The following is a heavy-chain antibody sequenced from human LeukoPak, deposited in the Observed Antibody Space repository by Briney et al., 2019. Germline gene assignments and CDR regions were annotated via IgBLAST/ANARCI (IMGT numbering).Heavy chain of an antibody. D-gene: IGHD3-22*01. J-gene: IGHJ3*02. CDR1: GVTFSNNA. CDR2: IIPIFHRT. Sequence: ASVKVSCKASGVTFSNNAINWFRQAPGQGLEWIGRIIPIFHRTNYAQKFQGRVTVTTDELTSTAYMELSSLRSEDTAVYYCARDIPGSSGYFNDAFDIWGQGTMVIVSS. V-gene: IGHV1-69*05. CDR3: ARDIPGSSGYFNDAFDI.